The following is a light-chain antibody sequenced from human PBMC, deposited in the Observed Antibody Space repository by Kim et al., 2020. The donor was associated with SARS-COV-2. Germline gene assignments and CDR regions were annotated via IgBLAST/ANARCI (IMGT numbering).Light chain of an antibody. CDR3: QQYGTSPWT. V-gene: IGKV3-20*01. CDR1: QSVSSNY. CDR2: GAS. J-gene: IGKJ1*01. Sequence: SPGERATLSCRASQSVSSNYLAWYQQNSGQAPRLLIYGASRRATGIPDRFSGSGSGTDFTLTISRLEPEDFAVYYCQQYGTSPWTFGQGTKVEIK.